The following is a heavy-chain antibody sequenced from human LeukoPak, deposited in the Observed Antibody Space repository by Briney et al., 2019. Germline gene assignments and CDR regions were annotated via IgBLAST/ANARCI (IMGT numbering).Heavy chain of an antibody. J-gene: IGHJ3*02. V-gene: IGHV3-7*01. D-gene: IGHD2-2*02. CDR2: IKQDGSEK. CDR1: GFIFSNYW. Sequence: GGSLRLSCSASGFIFSNYWMTWVRQAPGKGLEWVANIKQDGSEKYYVDSVKGRFTISRDNAKNSLFLQMNSLRDEDTAVYYCARDFRSCGISCYMYDAFDIWGQGTLVTASS. CDR3: ARDFRSCGISCYMYDAFDI.